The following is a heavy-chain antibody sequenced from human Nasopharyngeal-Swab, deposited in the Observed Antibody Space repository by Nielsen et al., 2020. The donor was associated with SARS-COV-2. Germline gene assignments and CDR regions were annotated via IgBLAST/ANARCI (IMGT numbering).Heavy chain of an antibody. CDR1: GYTFTSYG. Sequence: ASVKVSCKASGYTFTSYGISWVRQAPGQGLEWMGWISAYNGNTNYAQKLQGRVTMTTDTSTSTAYMELRSLRSDDTAVYYCARGSPSYCGSDMCYPFYGMDVWGQGTTVTVSS. V-gene: IGHV1-18*04. CDR3: ARGSPSYCGSDMCYPFYGMDV. D-gene: IGHD2-21*01. J-gene: IGHJ6*02. CDR2: ISAYNGNT.